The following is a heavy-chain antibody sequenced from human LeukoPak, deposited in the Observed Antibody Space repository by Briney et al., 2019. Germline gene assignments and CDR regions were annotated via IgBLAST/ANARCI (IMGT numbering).Heavy chain of an antibody. CDR1: GFTFSTYA. CDR3: AKGVLRSSPDH. D-gene: IGHD5-12*01. V-gene: IGHV3-23*01. J-gene: IGHJ4*02. CDR2: IRGSGGSNT. Sequence: PGGSLRLSCAASGFTFSTYAMSWVRQAPGKGLEWGSTIRGSGGSNTYYADSVQGRFTISRDNSKNTLYLQMNTLRAEDTAVYYCAKGVLRSSPDHGGQGTLVTVSS.